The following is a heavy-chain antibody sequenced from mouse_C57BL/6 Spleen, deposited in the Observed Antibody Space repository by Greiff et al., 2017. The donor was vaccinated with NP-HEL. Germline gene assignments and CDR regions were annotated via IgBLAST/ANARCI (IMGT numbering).Heavy chain of an antibody. J-gene: IGHJ2*01. CDR1: GFTFSDYG. CDR2: ISNLAYSI. D-gene: IGHD3-3*01. Sequence: DVKLVESGGGLVQPGGSLKLSCAASGFTFSDYGMAWVRQAPRKGPEWVAFISNLAYSIYYADTVTGRFTISRENAKNTLYLEMSSLRSEDTAMYYCARHRDYFDYWGQGTTLTVSS. V-gene: IGHV5-15*01. CDR3: ARHRDYFDY.